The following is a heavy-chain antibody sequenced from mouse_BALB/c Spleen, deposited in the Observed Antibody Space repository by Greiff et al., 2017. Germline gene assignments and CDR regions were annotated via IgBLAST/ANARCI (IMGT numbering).Heavy chain of an antibody. V-gene: IGHV1-18*01. D-gene: IGHD1-1*01. Sequence: EVMLVESGPELVKPGASVKIPCKASGYTFTDYNMDWVKQSHGKSLEWIGDINPNNGGTIYNQKFKGKATLTVDKSSSTAYMELRSLTSEDTAVYYCARTTVERAMDYWGQGTSVTVSS. CDR3: ARTTVERAMDY. CDR1: GYTFTDYN. J-gene: IGHJ4*01. CDR2: INPNNGGT.